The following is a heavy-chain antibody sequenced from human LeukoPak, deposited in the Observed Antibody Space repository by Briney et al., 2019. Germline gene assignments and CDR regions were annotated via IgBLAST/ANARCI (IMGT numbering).Heavy chain of an antibody. Sequence: GASVKVSCKASGYTFGAYYMYWVRQAPGQGLEWMGWIRPNSGGTNYTQKFQGRVTMTRDTSISTAYMELSRLSSDDTAVYYCARANSWNFDYWGQGTLVTVSS. V-gene: IGHV1-2*02. CDR1: GYTFGAYY. J-gene: IGHJ4*02. CDR2: IRPNSGGT. CDR3: ARANSWNFDY. D-gene: IGHD1-20*01.